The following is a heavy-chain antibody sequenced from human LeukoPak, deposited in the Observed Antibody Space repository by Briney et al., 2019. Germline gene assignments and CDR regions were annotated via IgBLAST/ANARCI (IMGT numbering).Heavy chain of an antibody. CDR2: INQDGSEK. CDR1: RFTFSNYW. J-gene: IGHJ5*02. D-gene: IGHD3-22*01. Sequence: GVSLRLSCAVSRFTFSNYWMSWVRRAPGKGLEWVANINQDGSEKYYVDSVKGRFTISRDNAKNSLYLQMNSLRAEDTAVYYCARKLYYYDSGGSAGYAVWFDPWGQGTLVTASS. CDR3: ARKLYYYDSGGSAGYAVWFDP. V-gene: IGHV3-7*05.